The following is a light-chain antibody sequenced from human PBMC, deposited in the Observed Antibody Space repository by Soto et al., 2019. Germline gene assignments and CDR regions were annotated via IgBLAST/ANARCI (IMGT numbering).Light chain of an antibody. V-gene: IGKV4-1*01. CDR1: QNVLYSSNNKNN. Sequence: DIEMTQSPDSLAVSLGERATINCKSSQNVLYSSNNKNNLAWFQQKPGQPPKLLIYWASTRESGVPDRFSGSGSGTDFTLTIGSLQAEDVAVYYCQQYYSTPLTFGQGTKVEIK. CDR3: QQYYSTPLT. J-gene: IGKJ1*01. CDR2: WAS.